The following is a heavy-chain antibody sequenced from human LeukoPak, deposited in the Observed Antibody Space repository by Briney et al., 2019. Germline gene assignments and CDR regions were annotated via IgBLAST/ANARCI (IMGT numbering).Heavy chain of an antibody. CDR2: INHSGST. V-gene: IGHV4-34*01. Sequence: SETLSLTCTVSGASISGYYWSWIRQPPGKGLEWIGEINHSGSTNYNPSLKSRVTISVDTSKNQFSLKLSSVTAADTAVYYCASAMIGVPDDAFDTWGQGTMVTVSS. CDR3: ASAMIGVPDDAFDT. CDR1: GASISGYY. D-gene: IGHD3-22*01. J-gene: IGHJ3*02.